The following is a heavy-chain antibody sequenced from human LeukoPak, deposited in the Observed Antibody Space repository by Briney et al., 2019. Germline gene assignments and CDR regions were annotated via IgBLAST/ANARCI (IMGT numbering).Heavy chain of an antibody. Sequence: SETLSLTCTVSGGSISSAAYYWGWVRQPPGKGLDWIGSIYYTGTTYYSPSLQTRATLSFDTSKNQFSLKLTSVTAADTAVYFCARRPIAAGNNWFDPWGPGTLVAVSS. CDR3: ARRPIAAGNNWFDP. V-gene: IGHV4-39*01. J-gene: IGHJ5*02. CDR1: GGSISSAAYY. D-gene: IGHD6-13*01. CDR2: IYYTGTT.